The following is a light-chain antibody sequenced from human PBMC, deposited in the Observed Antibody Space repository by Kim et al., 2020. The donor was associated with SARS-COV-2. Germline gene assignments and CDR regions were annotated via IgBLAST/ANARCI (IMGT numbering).Light chain of an antibody. CDR1: ESVDSSK. J-gene: IGKJ5*01. CDR3: QQFGGSPPIT. CDR2: GAS. Sequence: QGETATVSCRASESVDSSKLAWYQQKPGQAPRLLIFGASSRATGIPDRFSGSGSGTDFTLTISRLEPEDFAVYYCQQFGGSPPITFGQGTRLEIK. V-gene: IGKV3-20*01.